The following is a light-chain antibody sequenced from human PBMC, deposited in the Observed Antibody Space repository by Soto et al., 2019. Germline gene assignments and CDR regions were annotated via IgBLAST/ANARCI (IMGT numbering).Light chain of an antibody. Sequence: QAVLTQPPSASGTLGQRVTISCSGSSFNIGTNLVYWYQQLPGTAPKVLIYRNNQRPSGVPDRFSGAKSGTSASLAISGLRSEDEAGYYCAAWDDSLSGYVFGTGTKVTVL. CDR1: SFNIGTNL. J-gene: IGLJ1*01. CDR3: AAWDDSLSGYV. V-gene: IGLV1-47*01. CDR2: RNN.